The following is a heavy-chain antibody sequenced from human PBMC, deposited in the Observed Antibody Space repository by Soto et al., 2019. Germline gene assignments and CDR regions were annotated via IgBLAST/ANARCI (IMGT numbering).Heavy chain of an antibody. J-gene: IGHJ4*02. CDR2: IIPIFGTA. V-gene: IGHV1-69*01. CDR3: ARFGWGDDCTNGVCYSLGFDY. D-gene: IGHD2-8*01. Sequence: QVQLVQSGAEVKKPGSSVKVSRKASGGTFSSYAISWVRQAPGQGLEWMGGIIPIFGTANYAQKFQGRVTITADESTSTAYMELSSLRSEDTAVYYCARFGWGDDCTNGVCYSLGFDYWGQGTLVTVSS. CDR1: GGTFSSYA.